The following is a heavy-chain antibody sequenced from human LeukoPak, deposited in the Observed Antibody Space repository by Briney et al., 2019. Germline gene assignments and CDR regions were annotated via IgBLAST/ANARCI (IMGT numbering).Heavy chain of an antibody. CDR1: GFTVSSNY. D-gene: IGHD2/OR15-2a*01. Sequence: GGSLRLSCAASGFTVSSNYISWVRQAPGKGLEWVSVIHSDDSTYYADSVKDRFTISRDNSRNTLYLQMSSLRAEDTAVYYCARQLFISTSFYYIFDFWGQGTLVTVSS. V-gene: IGHV3-66*04. CDR3: ARQLFISTSFYYIFDF. J-gene: IGHJ4*02. CDR2: IHSDDST.